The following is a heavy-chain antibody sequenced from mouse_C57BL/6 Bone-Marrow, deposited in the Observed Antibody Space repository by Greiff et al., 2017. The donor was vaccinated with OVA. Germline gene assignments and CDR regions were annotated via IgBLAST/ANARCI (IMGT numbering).Heavy chain of an antibody. CDR3: ARSGDYYGSSFDY. CDR1: GYTFTDYY. V-gene: IGHV1-19*01. Sequence: VQLQQSGPVLVKPGASVKMSCKASGYTFTDYYMNWVKQSHGKSLEWIGVINPYNGGTSYNQKFKGKATLTVDKSSSNAYMELNSLTSEDSAVYYCARSGDYYGSSFDYWGQGTTLTVAS. CDR2: INPYNGGT. J-gene: IGHJ2*01. D-gene: IGHD1-1*01.